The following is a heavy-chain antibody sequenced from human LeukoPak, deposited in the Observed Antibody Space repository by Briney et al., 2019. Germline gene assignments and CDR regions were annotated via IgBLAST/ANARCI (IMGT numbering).Heavy chain of an antibody. CDR2: INHSGST. V-gene: IGHV4-34*01. CDR3: ATQDIVVWAFDY. D-gene: IGHD2-15*01. J-gene: IGHJ4*02. Sequence: SETLSLTCAVYGGSFSGYYWSWIRQPPGKGLEWIGEINHSGSTNYNPSLKSRVTISVDKSKNQFSLKLSSVTAADTAVCYCATQDIVVWAFDYWGQGTLVTVSS. CDR1: GGSFSGYY.